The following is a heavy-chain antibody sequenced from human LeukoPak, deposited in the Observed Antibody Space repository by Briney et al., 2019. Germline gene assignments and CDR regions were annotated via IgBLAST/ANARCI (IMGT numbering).Heavy chain of an antibody. J-gene: IGHJ4*02. CDR3: ARDTFDSSGWIDY. CDR1: GGSLSSYY. CDR2: IYYSGST. D-gene: IGHD6-19*01. V-gene: IGHV4-59*01. Sequence: PSETLSLTCTVSGGSLSSYYWSWIRQPPGKGLEWIGYIYYSGSTNYNPSLKSRVTISVDTSKNQFSLKLSSVTAADTAVYCCARDTFDSSGWIDYWGQGTLVTVSS.